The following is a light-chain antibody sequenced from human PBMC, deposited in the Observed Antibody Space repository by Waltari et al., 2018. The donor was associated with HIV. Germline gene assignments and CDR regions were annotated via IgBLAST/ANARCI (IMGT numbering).Light chain of an antibody. CDR2: WAS. CDR1: QSVLYTSTNKNY. Sequence: DSLAVSLGERATINCKSSQSVLYTSTNKNYLAWYQQKSGQPPKLIIYWASTRESGVPDRFSGSGSGTNFTLTISSLQAEDVALYYCQQYYSIPRTFGQGTKVEIQ. V-gene: IGKV4-1*01. J-gene: IGKJ1*01. CDR3: QQYYSIPRT.